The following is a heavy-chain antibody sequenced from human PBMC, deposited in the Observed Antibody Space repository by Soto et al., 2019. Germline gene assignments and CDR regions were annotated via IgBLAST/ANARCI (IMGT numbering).Heavy chain of an antibody. CDR1: GGSVSGGSYY. CDR3: ARGVRLILGY. Sequence: GQRKERGPGLGKPSETLSLTSTAFGGSVSGGSYYWYGIRQPPGKGLEWIALISYSGSSSYNSSLKSRVTISVDTSKNQFSLNLSSVTAADTAVYYCARGVRLILGYWGQGTLVTVSS. D-gene: IGHD3-16*01. V-gene: IGHV4-61*01. J-gene: IGHJ4*02. CDR2: ISYSGSS.